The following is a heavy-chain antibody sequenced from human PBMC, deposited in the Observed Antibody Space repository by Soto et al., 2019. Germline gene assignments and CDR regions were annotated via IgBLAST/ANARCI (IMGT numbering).Heavy chain of an antibody. V-gene: IGHV1-69*02. CDR2: IIPILGIA. Sequence: ASVKVSCKASGGTFSSYTISWVRQAPGQGLEWMGRIIPILGIANYAQKFQGRVTITADKSTSTAYMELSSLRSEDTAVYYCARGIVVVPAARDTYNWFDPWGQGTLVTVSS. CDR1: GGTFSSYT. J-gene: IGHJ5*02. CDR3: ARGIVVVPAARDTYNWFDP. D-gene: IGHD2-2*01.